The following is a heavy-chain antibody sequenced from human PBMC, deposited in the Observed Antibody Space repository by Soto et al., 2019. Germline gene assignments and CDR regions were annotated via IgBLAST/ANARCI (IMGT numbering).Heavy chain of an antibody. J-gene: IGHJ4*02. Sequence: QVQLVESGGDVVQPGRSPRLSCAASGFTFSSYGMHWVRQSPGKGLEWVAVIWYDGSNKYYADSVKGRFTISRDNSKNALYLQMNSLRAEDTAVYYCARALATGGLDYWGQGTLVTVSS. D-gene: IGHD3-16*01. CDR3: ARALATGGLDY. CDR1: GFTFSSYG. V-gene: IGHV3-33*01. CDR2: IWYDGSNK.